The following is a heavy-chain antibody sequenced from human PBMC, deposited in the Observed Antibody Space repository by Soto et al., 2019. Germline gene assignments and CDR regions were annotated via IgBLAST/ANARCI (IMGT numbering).Heavy chain of an antibody. V-gene: IGHV4-59*01. CDR3: ARARGGYIDY. CDR2: IYYXRRT. J-gene: IGHJ4*02. Sequence: PXXTLSLTCTVSAGSISSYYWSWIRQPPGNRLQSLXYIYYXRRTKYNPYLXXRVAISVXXYKTKFSLQLSSLPAADTAVYYCARARGGYIDYWGQGTLVTVSS. D-gene: IGHD2-15*01. CDR1: AGSISSYY.